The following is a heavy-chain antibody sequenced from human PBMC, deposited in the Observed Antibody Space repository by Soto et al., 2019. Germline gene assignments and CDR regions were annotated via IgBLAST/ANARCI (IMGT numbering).Heavy chain of an antibody. Sequence: GESLKISCKGSGYSFTSYWIGWVRQMPGKGLEWMGIIYPGDSDTRYSPSFQGQVTISADKSISTAYLQWSSLKASDTAMYYCARGEDRGFLEWLHVAFDIWGQGTMVTVSS. CDR2: IYPGDSDT. J-gene: IGHJ3*02. V-gene: IGHV5-51*01. D-gene: IGHD3-3*01. CDR3: ARGEDRGFLEWLHVAFDI. CDR1: GYSFTSYW.